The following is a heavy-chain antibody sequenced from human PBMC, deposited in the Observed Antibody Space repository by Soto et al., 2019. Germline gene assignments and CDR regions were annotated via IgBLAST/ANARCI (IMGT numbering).Heavy chain of an antibody. D-gene: IGHD3-9*01. V-gene: IGHV3-23*01. J-gene: IGHJ4*02. Sequence: GGSLRLSCTASGFTFSSYGMGWVRQAPGKGLQWVSTIRGDGGQTHYTDSVKGRFSISRDNSKNTVYLQTDSLRAEDTAMYFRARDVGLDSDDFFAYWGQGTQVTVSS. CDR1: GFTFSSYG. CDR2: IRGDGGQT. CDR3: ARDVGLDSDDFFAY.